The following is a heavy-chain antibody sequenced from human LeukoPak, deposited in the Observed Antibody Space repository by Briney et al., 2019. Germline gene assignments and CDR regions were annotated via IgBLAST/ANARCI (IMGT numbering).Heavy chain of an antibody. CDR2: IYYSGNT. D-gene: IGHD1-26*01. Sequence: SETLSFTCTVSGDSISSYSWSWIRQPPGKGLEWIGYIYYSGNTDYNPSLSSRVTISVDTTKNQFSLRLTSVTAADTALYFCARHRMVGATLPWIDPWGQGTLVTVSS. CDR1: GDSISSYS. CDR3: ARHRMVGATLPWIDP. J-gene: IGHJ5*02. V-gene: IGHV4-59*08.